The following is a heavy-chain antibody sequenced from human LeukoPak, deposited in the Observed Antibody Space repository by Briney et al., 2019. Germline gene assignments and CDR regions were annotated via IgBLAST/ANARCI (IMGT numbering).Heavy chain of an antibody. V-gene: IGHV3-53*01. CDR3: ARDGGSSTKEPTGGYYYYGMDV. Sequence: GGSLRLSCAASGFTVSRNYMSWVRQAPGKGLEWVSLTYSDGSTSYTESVKGRFTISRDNSKNTLSFQLNSLRAEDTAVYYCARDGGSSTKEPTGGYYYYGMDVWGQGTTVTVSS. CDR2: TYSDGST. D-gene: IGHD1-1*01. CDR1: GFTVSRNY. J-gene: IGHJ6*02.